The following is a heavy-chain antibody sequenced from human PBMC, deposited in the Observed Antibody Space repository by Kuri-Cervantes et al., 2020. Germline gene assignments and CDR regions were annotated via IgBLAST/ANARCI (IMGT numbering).Heavy chain of an antibody. D-gene: IGHD2-21*01. J-gene: IGHJ3*02. V-gene: IGHV4-61*01. CDR2: TYYSGST. Sequence: SETLSLTCTVSGGSVSSGSYYWSWIRQPPGKGLEWIGYTYYSGSTNYNPSLKSRVTISVDTSKNQFSLKLSSVTAADTAVYYCARETVVVTVFDIWGQGTMVTVSS. CDR3: ARETVVVTVFDI. CDR1: GGSVSSGSYY.